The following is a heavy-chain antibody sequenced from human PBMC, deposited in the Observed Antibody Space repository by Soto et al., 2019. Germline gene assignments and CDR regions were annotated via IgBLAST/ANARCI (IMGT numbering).Heavy chain of an antibody. D-gene: IGHD3-10*01. CDR2: INHSGST. J-gene: IGHJ6*02. CDR3: ARGEPYGSGTNCLDV. Sequence: QVQLQQWGAGLLKPSETLSLTCAVYGGSFSGYYWSWIRQPPGKGLEWIGEINHSGSTNYNPSLKSRVTKSVDTSKNQFSLKLSSVTAADTAVYYCARGEPYGSGTNCLDVWGQGTTVTVSS. CDR1: GGSFSGYY. V-gene: IGHV4-34*01.